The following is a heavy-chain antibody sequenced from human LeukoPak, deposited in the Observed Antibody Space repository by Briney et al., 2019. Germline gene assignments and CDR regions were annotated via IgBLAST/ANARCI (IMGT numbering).Heavy chain of an antibody. D-gene: IGHD3-9*01. CDR1: GGSISSYY. CDR3: ARQVSYYDILTGYYTSNHFDY. J-gene: IGHJ4*02. V-gene: IGHV4-59*08. Sequence: PSETLSLTCTVSGGSISSYYWSWIRQPPGKGLEWIGYIYYSGSTNYNPPLKSRVTISVDTSKNQFSLKLSSVTAADTAVYYCARQVSYYDILTGYYTSNHFDYWGQGTLVTVSS. CDR2: IYYSGST.